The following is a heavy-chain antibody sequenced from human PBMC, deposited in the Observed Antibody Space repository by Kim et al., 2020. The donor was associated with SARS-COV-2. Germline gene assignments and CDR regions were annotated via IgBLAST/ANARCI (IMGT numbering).Heavy chain of an antibody. V-gene: IGHV4-39*01. J-gene: IGHJ4*02. CDR3: ARRETTVTTLFDY. CDR1: GGSISSSSYY. CDR2: IYYSGST. Sequence: SETLSLTCTVSGGSISSSSYYWGWIRQPPGKGLEWIGSIYYSGSTYYNPSLKSRVTISVDTSKNQFSLKLSSVTAADTAVYYCARRETTVTTLFDYWGQGTLVTVSS. D-gene: IGHD4-17*01.